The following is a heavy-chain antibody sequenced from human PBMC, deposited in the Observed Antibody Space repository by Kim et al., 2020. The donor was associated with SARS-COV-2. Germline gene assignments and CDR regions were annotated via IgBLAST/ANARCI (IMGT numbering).Heavy chain of an antibody. CDR1: GYNSANYW. CDR3: ARLLTGVLNYYYYMDV. D-gene: IGHD7-27*01. J-gene: IGHJ6*03. V-gene: IGHV5-51*01. CDR2: IYPGDSDT. Sequence: GESLKISCKGSGYNSANYWIGWVRQMPGKGLEWMGIIYPGDSDTRYSPSFKGQVTISADKSINTAYLQWSSLKASDTAIYYCARLLTGVLNYYYYMDVWGKGTTVTVSS.